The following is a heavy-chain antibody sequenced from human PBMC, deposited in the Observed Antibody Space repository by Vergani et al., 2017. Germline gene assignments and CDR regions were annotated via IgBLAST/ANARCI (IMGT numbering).Heavy chain of an antibody. CDR1: GGSFGGYY. CDR3: ARRAPYKTGSIAPKTPLGCFDY. D-gene: IGHD3-10*01. J-gene: IGHJ4*02. Sequence: QVQLQQWGAGLLKPSETLSLTCAVYGGSFGGYYWSWIRQPPGKGLEWIGEINQSGSTNYNPSLKSRVTISVDTSKNQFSLKRSSVTAADTAVYYCARRAPYKTGSIAPKTPLGCFDYWGQGTLVTVSS. V-gene: IGHV4-34*01. CDR2: INQSGST.